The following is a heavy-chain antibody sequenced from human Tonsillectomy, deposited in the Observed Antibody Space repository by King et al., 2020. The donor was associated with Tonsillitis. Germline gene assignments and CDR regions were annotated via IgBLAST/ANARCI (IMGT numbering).Heavy chain of an antibody. J-gene: IGHJ1*01. V-gene: IGHV1-18*01. Sequence: QLLQSGAEVKKPGASVTVSCKASGLSLDIYGISWVRQAPGQGLEWMGWVRPANSGTNYAPRFQERGTMTKDTSTNTAYMVLRSLTSDDTAVYYCAKDRSTSDHWGQGTLVTVSS. CDR2: VRPANSGT. CDR3: AKDRSTSDH. CDR1: GLSLDIYG. D-gene: IGHD6-13*01.